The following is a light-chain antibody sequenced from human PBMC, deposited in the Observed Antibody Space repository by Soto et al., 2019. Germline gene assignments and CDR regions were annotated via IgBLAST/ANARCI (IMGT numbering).Light chain of an antibody. Sequence: QSALTQPASVSGSPGQSITISCTGTSGDVGAYNYVSWYQQHPGKAPKLMIYDVTNRPSGVSNRFSGSKSGNTASLTISGLQPEDEVDYYCSSYASGNSVVFGGGTKLTVL. V-gene: IGLV2-14*01. CDR1: SGDVGAYNY. CDR2: DVT. J-gene: IGLJ2*01. CDR3: SSYASGNSVV.